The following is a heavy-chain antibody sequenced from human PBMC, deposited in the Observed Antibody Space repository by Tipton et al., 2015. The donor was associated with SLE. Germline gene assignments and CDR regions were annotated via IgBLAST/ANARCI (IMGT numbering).Heavy chain of an antibody. J-gene: IGHJ2*01. CDR3: ARGVVVAAFDL. CDR1: GGSISSSSYY. CDR2: IYYSGST. V-gene: IGHV4-39*01. Sequence: TLSLTCTVSGGSISSSSYYWGWIRQPPGKGLEGIGSIYYSGSTYYNPSLKSRVTISVDTSKNQFSLQLSSVTAADTAVYYCARGVVVAAFDLWGRGTLVTVSS. D-gene: IGHD2-15*01.